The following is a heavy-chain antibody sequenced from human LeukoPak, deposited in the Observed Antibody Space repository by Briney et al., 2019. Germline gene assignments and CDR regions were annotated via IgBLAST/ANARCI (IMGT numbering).Heavy chain of an antibody. CDR2: IHTSGST. Sequence: ASETLSLTCTVSGGSISNYHWSWIRQPAGKGLEWLGQIHTSGSTNYNPPLKSRVTMSIDTPENQLSLTIRSVTAADTAVYYCARRDISSGWSFDYWGQGTLVTVSS. V-gene: IGHV4-4*07. CDR3: ARRDISSGWSFDY. J-gene: IGHJ4*02. CDR1: GGSISNYH. D-gene: IGHD6-19*01.